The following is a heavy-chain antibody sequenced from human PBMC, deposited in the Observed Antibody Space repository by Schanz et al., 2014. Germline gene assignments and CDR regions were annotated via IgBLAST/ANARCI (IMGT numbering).Heavy chain of an antibody. CDR2: IWYDGSNK. CDR1: GFTFSKYG. J-gene: IGHJ3*02. V-gene: IGHV3-33*06. CDR3: AKDPHKDYGGKPQTFDI. Sequence: QVQLVESGGGVVQPGRSLRLSCAASGFTFSKYGMHWVRQAPGKGLEWVAVIWYDGSNKYYADSVKGRFTISRDNSKNILYLQMNSLRAEDTALYYCAKDPHKDYGGKPQTFDIWGQGTMVTVSS. D-gene: IGHD4-17*01.